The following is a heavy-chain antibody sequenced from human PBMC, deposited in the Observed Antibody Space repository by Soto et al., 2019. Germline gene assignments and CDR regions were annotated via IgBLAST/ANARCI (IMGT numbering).Heavy chain of an antibody. J-gene: IGHJ4*02. CDR1: GFTFSSYA. CDR3: AKDARRGYSGLREVY. Sequence: GGSLRLSCAASGFTFSSYAMSWVRQAPGKGLEWVSAISGSGGSTYYADSVKGRFTISRDNSKNTLYLQMNSLRAEDTAVHYCAKDARRGYSGLREVYWGQGTLVTVSS. D-gene: IGHD5-12*01. V-gene: IGHV3-23*01. CDR2: ISGSGGST.